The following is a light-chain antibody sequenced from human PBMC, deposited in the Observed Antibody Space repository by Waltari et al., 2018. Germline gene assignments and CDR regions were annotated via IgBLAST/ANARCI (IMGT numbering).Light chain of an antibody. CDR2: AAS. CDR1: QSVSRA. V-gene: IGKV3-20*01. Sequence: EIVLTQSPGTLSLSPGERATLSSRASQSVSRALAWYQQKPGQAPKLLIFAASTRATGVPDRFSGSGSWTDFSLTISRLDPEDFAVYYCQHYVNLPVTFGQGTKVEI. J-gene: IGKJ1*01. CDR3: QHYVNLPVT.